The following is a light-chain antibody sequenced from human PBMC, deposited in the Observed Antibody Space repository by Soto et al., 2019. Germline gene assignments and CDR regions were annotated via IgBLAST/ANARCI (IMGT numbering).Light chain of an antibody. CDR2: YAS. Sequence: DIQMTQSPPSLSPSVGDKVTITCRTSQDIRTFLNWYRQKPGKAPELLMYYASTLQSGVSSRLNGSGFGTDFTLTLTSLQPEDSATYYCQQSYTAPYTFGQGTKL. J-gene: IGKJ2*01. CDR3: QQSYTAPYT. V-gene: IGKV1-39*01. CDR1: QDIRTF.